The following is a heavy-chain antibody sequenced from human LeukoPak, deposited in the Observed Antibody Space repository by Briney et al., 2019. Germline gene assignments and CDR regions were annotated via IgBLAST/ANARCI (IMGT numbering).Heavy chain of an antibody. CDR1: GFTFSSYE. V-gene: IGHV3-33*08. J-gene: IGHJ4*02. Sequence: GGSLRLSCAASGFTFSSYEMNWVRQAPGKGLEWVAVIWYDGSNKYYADSVKGRFTISRDNSKNTLYLQMNSLRAEDTAVYYCARGHKGYDILTGYYSDWGQGTLVTVSS. CDR3: ARGHKGYDILTGYYSD. CDR2: IWYDGSNK. D-gene: IGHD3-9*01.